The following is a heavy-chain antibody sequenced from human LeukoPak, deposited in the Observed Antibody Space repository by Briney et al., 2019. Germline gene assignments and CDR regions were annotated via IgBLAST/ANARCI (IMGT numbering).Heavy chain of an antibody. Sequence: PGGSLRLSCAASGFTFSSYSMNWVRQAPGKGLDWVSSISSSSSYIYYADSVTGRFTISRDNAKNSLCLQMNSLRAEDTAVYYCARAAAGTLDNWFDPWGQGTLVTVSS. V-gene: IGHV3-21*01. J-gene: IGHJ5*02. CDR3: ARAAAGTLDNWFDP. D-gene: IGHD6-13*01. CDR2: ISSSSSYI. CDR1: GFTFSSYS.